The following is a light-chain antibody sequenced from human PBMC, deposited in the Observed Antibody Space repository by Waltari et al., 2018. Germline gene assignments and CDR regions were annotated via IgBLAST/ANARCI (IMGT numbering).Light chain of an antibody. V-gene: IGKV1-5*03. Sequence: DIQMTQSPSTLSASVGDRVTITCRASQSISSWLAWYQQKPGKAPKLLTYKASSLESGVPSKVSGSGSGTEFTLTISSLQPDDFATYYCQQYNSYPWTFGQGTKLEIK. CDR2: KAS. CDR1: QSISSW. CDR3: QQYNSYPWT. J-gene: IGKJ1*01.